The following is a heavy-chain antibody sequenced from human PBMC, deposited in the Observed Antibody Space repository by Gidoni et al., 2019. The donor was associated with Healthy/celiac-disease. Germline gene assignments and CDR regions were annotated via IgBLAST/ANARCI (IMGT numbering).Heavy chain of an antibody. CDR2: IYSGGST. CDR3: ARDYGGNSGSYY. Sequence: EVQLVESGGGLVQPGGSLRLSCAASGFTSSSNYRRWVRQAPGMGLEWVSVIYSGGSTYYADSVKGRFTISRDNSKNTLYLQMNSLRAEDTAVYYCARDYGGNSGSYYWGQGTLVTVSS. V-gene: IGHV3-66*02. J-gene: IGHJ4*02. D-gene: IGHD4-17*01. CDR1: GFTSSSNY.